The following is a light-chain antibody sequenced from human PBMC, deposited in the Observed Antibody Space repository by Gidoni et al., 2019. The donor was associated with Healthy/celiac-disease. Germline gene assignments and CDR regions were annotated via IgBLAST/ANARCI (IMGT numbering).Light chain of an antibody. J-gene: IGLJ3*02. V-gene: IGLV1-47*01. Sequence: QSVLTPPPSASGTPGPGVTISCSGSSSNIGSNYVYWYQQLPGTAPKLLIYRNNQRPSGIPDRFSGSKSGTSASLAISGLRSEDEADYYCAAWDDSLSDRVFGGGTKLTVL. CDR1: SSNIGSNY. CDR2: RNN. CDR3: AAWDDSLSDRV.